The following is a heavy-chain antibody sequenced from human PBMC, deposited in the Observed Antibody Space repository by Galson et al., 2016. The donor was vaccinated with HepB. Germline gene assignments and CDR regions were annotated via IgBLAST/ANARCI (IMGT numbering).Heavy chain of an antibody. CDR3: VMGGDVAVASSAVLRWFDP. J-gene: IGHJ5*02. Sequence: SVKVSCKASGGSLSSNAINWVRQAPGHGLEWMGGIIPIFATPIYAQPFRGRVTFTADKSTNTAYMKLSSLASDDTAFYYCVMGGDVAVASSAVLRWFDPWGQGTLVTVSS. D-gene: IGHD6-19*01. V-gene: IGHV1-69*06. CDR1: GGSLSSNA. CDR2: IIPIFATP.